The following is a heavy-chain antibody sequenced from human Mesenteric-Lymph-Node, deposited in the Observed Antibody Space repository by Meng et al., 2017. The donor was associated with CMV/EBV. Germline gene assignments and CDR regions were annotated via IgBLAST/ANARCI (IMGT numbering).Heavy chain of an antibody. V-gene: IGHV2-5*02. CDR2: IYWDDDK. CDR3: AHSSGIAAAGPFYFDY. J-gene: IGHJ4*02. D-gene: IGHD6-13*01. Sequence: QITLKESGPTLVNPTQTPTLTCTFSGFSPSTSGVGVGWTRQPPGKALEWLALIYWDDDKRYSPSLKSRLTITKDTSKNRVVLTMTNMDPVDTATYYCAHSSGIAAAGPFYFDYWGQGTLVTVSS. CDR1: GFSPSTSGVG.